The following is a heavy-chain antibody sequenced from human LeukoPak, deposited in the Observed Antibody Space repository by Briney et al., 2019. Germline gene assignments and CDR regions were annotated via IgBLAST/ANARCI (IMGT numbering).Heavy chain of an antibody. CDR2: IVVGSGNT. CDR1: GFTFTSSA. CDR3: AHYDFWSGYYIPDY. Sequence: SVKVSCEASGFTFTSSAMQWVRQARGQRLEWIGWIVVGSGNTNYAQKFQERVTITRDMSTSTAYMELSSLRSEDTAVYYCAHYDFWSGYYIPDYWGQGTLVTVSS. V-gene: IGHV1-58*02. J-gene: IGHJ4*02. D-gene: IGHD3-3*01.